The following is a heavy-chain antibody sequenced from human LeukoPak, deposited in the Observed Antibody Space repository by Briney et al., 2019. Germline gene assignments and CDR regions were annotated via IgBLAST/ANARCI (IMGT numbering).Heavy chain of an antibody. CDR2: INPNSGGT. CDR3: AREYYDILTGYENYYYYGMDV. CDR1: GYTFTGYY. V-gene: IGHV1-2*02. J-gene: IGHJ6*02. Sequence: ASVKVSCKASGYTFTGYYMHWVRQAPGQGLEWMGWINPNSGGTNYAQKFQGRVTMTRDTSISTAYMELSRLRSDDTAVYYRAREYYDILTGYENYYYYGMDVWGQGTTVTVSS. D-gene: IGHD3-9*01.